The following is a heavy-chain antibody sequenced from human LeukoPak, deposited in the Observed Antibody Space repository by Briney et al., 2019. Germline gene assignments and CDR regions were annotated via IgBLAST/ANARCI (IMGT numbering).Heavy chain of an antibody. Sequence: GRSLRLSCAASGFTFDDYAMHLVRQAPGKGLEWVSGSSWNSGSIGYADSVKGRFTISRDNAKNSLYLQMNSLRAEDTALYYCAKPIHSSGYYLGHDAFDIWGQGTMVTVSS. CDR1: GFTFDDYA. V-gene: IGHV3-9*01. CDR3: AKPIHSSGYYLGHDAFDI. CDR2: SSWNSGSI. J-gene: IGHJ3*02. D-gene: IGHD3-22*01.